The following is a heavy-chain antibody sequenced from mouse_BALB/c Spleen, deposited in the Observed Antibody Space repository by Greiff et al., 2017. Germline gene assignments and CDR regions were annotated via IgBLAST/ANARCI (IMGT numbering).Heavy chain of an antibody. CDR3: ARRYYHAMDY. V-gene: IGHV3-2*02. D-gene: IGHD2-12*01. CDR1: GYSITSDYA. CDR2: ISYSGST. J-gene: IGHJ4*01. Sequence: EVKLMESGPGLVKPSQSLSLTCTVTGYSITSDYAWNWIRQFPGNKLEWMGYISYSGSTSYNPSLKSRISITRDTSKNQFFLQLNSVTTEDTATYYCARRYYHAMDYWGQGTSVTVSS.